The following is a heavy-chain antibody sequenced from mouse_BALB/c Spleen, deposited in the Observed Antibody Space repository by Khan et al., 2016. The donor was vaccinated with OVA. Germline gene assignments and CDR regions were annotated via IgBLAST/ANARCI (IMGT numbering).Heavy chain of an antibody. CDR1: GYTFTDYV. CDR2: IYPGSGTT. CDR3: VRFYYGSKVYYFDY. Sequence: VQLQESGPELVKPGASVKMSCKASGYTFTDYVISWVKQRTGQGLEWIGEIYPGSGTTYYSEKFKGKATLTADKSSNTAYMQLSSLTSEDSAVYFCVRFYYGSKVYYFDYWGKGTTLTVTS. V-gene: IGHV1-81*01. J-gene: IGHJ2*01. D-gene: IGHD1-1*01.